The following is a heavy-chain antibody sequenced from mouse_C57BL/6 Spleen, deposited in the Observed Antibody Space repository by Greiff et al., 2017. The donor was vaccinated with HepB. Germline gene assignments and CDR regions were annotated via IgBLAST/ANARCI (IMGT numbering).Heavy chain of an antibody. J-gene: IGHJ4*01. CDR1: GYTFTDYY. D-gene: IGHD6-1*01. V-gene: IGHV1-26*01. CDR2: INPNNGGT. Sequence: EVQLQQSGPELVKPGASVKISCKASGYTFTDYYMNWVKQSHGKSLEWIGDINPNNGGTSYNQKFKGKATLTVDKSSSTAYMELRSLTSEDSAVYYCARCPLYYAMDYWGQGTSVTVSS. CDR3: ARCPLYYAMDY.